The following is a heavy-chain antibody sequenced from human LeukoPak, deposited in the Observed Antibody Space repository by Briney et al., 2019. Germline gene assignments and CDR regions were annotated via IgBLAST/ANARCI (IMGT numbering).Heavy chain of an antibody. D-gene: IGHD3-22*01. Sequence: PSETLSLTCTVSGGSISSYYWGWIRHPAGKGLEWIGRIYTSGSTNYNPSLKSRVTMSVDTSKNQFSLKLSSVTAADTAVYYCTGSSGYWYAFDIWGQGTMVTVSS. J-gene: IGHJ3*02. V-gene: IGHV4-4*07. CDR2: IYTSGST. CDR3: TGSSGYWYAFDI. CDR1: GGSISSYY.